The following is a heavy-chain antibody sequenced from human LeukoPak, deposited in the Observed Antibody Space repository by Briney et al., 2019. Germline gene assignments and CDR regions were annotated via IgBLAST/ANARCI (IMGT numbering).Heavy chain of an antibody. V-gene: IGHV5-51*01. CDR1: GYSFTSYW. D-gene: IGHD4-17*01. Sequence: GESPKISCKGSGYSFTSYWIGWVRQMPGKGLEWMGIIYPGDSDTRYSPSFQGQVTISADKSISTAYLQWGSLKASDTAMYYCARQDGDYLEYFDYWGQGTLVTVSS. CDR3: ARQDGDYLEYFDY. J-gene: IGHJ4*02. CDR2: IYPGDSDT.